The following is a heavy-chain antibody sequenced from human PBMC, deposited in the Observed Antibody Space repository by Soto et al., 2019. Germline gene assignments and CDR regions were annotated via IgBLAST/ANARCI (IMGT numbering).Heavy chain of an antibody. CDR2: INHSGST. Sequence: QVQLQQWGAGLLKPSETLSLTCAVYGGSFLGYYWSWIRQPPGKGLEWIGEINHSGSTHYKRSLKSRVTISVDPSTNQFSVRLSSVTVAYTAVYYGAREYGDYGVIDYWGQGTLVTVSS. V-gene: IGHV4-34*01. D-gene: IGHD4-17*01. CDR3: AREYGDYGVIDY. CDR1: GGSFLGYY. J-gene: IGHJ4*02.